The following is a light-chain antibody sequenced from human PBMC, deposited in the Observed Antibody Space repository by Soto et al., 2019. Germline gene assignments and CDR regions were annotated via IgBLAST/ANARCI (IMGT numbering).Light chain of an antibody. Sequence: QSALTQPASVSGSPGQSITISCTGTSSDVGGYIYVSWYQQHPGKAPKLMIYDVSNRPSGVSNRFSGSKSGNTASLTISGLQAEDEADYYCSSYTSSSTLMVFGGGTQLTVL. CDR3: SSYTSSSTLMV. CDR1: SSDVGGYIY. V-gene: IGLV2-14*01. CDR2: DVS. J-gene: IGLJ2*01.